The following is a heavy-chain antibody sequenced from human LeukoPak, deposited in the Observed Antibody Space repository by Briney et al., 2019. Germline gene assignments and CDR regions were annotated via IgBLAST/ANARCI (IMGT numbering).Heavy chain of an antibody. V-gene: IGHV3-53*01. CDR1: GFTVSSNY. Sequence: GGSLRLSCAASGFTVSSNYMSWVRQAPGKGLEWVSVIYSGGSTYYADSMKGRFTISRDNSKNTLYLQMNSLRAEDTAVYYCAREGRGYKVAKFDYWGQGTLVTVSS. CDR3: AREGRGYKVAKFDY. CDR2: IYSGGST. D-gene: IGHD3-22*01. J-gene: IGHJ4*02.